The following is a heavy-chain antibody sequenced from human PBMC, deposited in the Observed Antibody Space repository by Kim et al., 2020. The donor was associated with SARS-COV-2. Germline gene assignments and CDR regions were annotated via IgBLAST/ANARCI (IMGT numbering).Heavy chain of an antibody. J-gene: IGHJ4*02. D-gene: IGHD4-17*01. V-gene: IGHV4-34*01. CDR1: GGSFSGYY. Sequence: SETLSLTCAVYGGSFSGYYWSWIRQPPGKGLEWIGEINHSGSTNYNPSLKSRVTISVDTSKNQFSLKLSSVTAADTAVYYCARLGPERMGFAYGDYGEGDYWGQGTLVTVSS. CDR2: INHSGST. CDR3: ARLGPERMGFAYGDYGEGDY.